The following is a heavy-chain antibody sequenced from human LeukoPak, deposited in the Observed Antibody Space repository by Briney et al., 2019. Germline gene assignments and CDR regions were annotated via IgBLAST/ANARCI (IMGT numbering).Heavy chain of an antibody. Sequence: PGGSLRLSCEASGFTFSRYTMNWVRQAPGKGLEWVSYITSSSTAIYYADSVKGRFTISRDNSKNTLYLQMNSLRAEDTAVYYCAREGLREYSGSQGFYDAFDIWGQGTMVTVSS. CDR1: GFTFSRYT. CDR2: ITSSSTAI. CDR3: AREGLREYSGSQGFYDAFDI. D-gene: IGHD5-12*01. V-gene: IGHV3-48*01. J-gene: IGHJ3*02.